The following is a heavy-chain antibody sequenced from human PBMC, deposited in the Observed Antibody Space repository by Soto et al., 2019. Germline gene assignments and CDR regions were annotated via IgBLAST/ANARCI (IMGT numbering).Heavy chain of an antibody. Sequence: PSETLSLTCAVSGCSISSSNWWSWVRQPPGKGLEWIGEIYHSGSTNYNPSLKSRVTISVDKSKNQFSLRLSSVTAADTAVYYCARDPSESYYGSGFDYWGQGTLVTVSS. D-gene: IGHD3-10*01. V-gene: IGHV4-4*02. CDR2: IYHSGST. CDR3: ARDPSESYYGSGFDY. J-gene: IGHJ4*02. CDR1: GCSISSSNW.